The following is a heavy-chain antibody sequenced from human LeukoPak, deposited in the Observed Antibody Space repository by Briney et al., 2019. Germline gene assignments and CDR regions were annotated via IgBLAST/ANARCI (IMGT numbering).Heavy chain of an antibody. V-gene: IGHV1-2*02. D-gene: IGHD3-10*01. J-gene: IGHJ5*02. CDR3: ARAIVTMVRGVIRVGWFDP. CDR1: GYTFTGYY. Sequence: ASVKVSCKASGYTFTGYYIHWVRQAPGQGLEWMGWIYPYSGNTNYAQNFQGRVTMTRDTSISTAYMELSSLRSEDTAVYYCARAIVTMVRGVIRVGWFDPWGQGTLVTVSS. CDR2: IYPYSGNT.